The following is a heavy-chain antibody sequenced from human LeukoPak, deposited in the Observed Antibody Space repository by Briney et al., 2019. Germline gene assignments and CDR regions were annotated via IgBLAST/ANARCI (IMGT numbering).Heavy chain of an antibody. Sequence: PGGSLRLSCAASGFTFSSYAMHWVRQAPGKGLEWVEVISYDGSNKYYADSVKGRFTISRDNSKNTLYLQMNSLRAEDTAVYYCARGSGSYYGYFDYWGQGTLVTVSS. V-gene: IGHV3-30-3*01. CDR1: GFTFSSYA. J-gene: IGHJ4*02. CDR2: ISYDGSNK. CDR3: ARGSGSYYGYFDY. D-gene: IGHD1-26*01.